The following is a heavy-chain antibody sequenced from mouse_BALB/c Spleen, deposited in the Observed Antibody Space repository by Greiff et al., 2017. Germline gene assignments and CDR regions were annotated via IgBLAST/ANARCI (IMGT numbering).Heavy chain of an antibody. J-gene: IGHJ3*01. V-gene: IGHV2-6-7*01. CDR2: IWGDGST. D-gene: IGHD2-4*01. Sequence: VQGVESGPGLVAPSQSLSITCTVSGFSLTGYGVNWVRQPPGKGLEWLGMIWGDGSTDYNSALKSRLSISKDNSKSQVFLKMNSLQTDDTAMYYCARDDYDVWFAYWGQGTLVTVSA. CDR1: GFSLTGYG. CDR3: ARDDYDVWFAY.